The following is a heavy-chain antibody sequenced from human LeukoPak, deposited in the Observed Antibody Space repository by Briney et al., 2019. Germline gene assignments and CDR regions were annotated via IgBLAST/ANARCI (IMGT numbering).Heavy chain of an antibody. CDR1: GFTFSNFW. Sequence: QPGGSLRLSCAASGFTFSNFWMHWVRQGPGKGLVWVSRVNSYGSTTIYADSVKGRFTISRDNAKNTLYLQMNSLRVDDTAVYYCARDGGIIRFGGQDVWGQGTTVIVS. D-gene: IGHD3-16*01. CDR3: ARDGGIIRFGGQDV. J-gene: IGHJ6*02. V-gene: IGHV3-74*01. CDR2: VNSYGSTT.